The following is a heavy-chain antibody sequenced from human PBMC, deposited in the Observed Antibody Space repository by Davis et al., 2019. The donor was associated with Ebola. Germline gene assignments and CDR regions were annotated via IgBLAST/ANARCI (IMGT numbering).Heavy chain of an antibody. D-gene: IGHD6-13*01. CDR2: IIPIFGTA. J-gene: IGHJ3*02. CDR3: AGRGGDLSIAAAGAFDI. Sequence: SVKVSCKASGGTFSSYAISWVRQAPGQGLEWMGGIIPIFGTANYAQKFQGRVTITADESTSTAYMELSSLRSEDTAVYYCAGRGGDLSIAAAGAFDIWGQGTMVTVSS. V-gene: IGHV1-69*13. CDR1: GGTFSSYA.